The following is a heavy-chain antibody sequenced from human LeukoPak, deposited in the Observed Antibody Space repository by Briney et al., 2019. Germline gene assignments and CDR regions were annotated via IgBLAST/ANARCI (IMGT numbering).Heavy chain of an antibody. CDR3: AKSDDFWSGYYDY. J-gene: IGHJ4*02. CDR1: GFTFSSYA. Sequence: PGGSLRLSCAASGFTFSSYAMSWVRQAPGKGREWVSAISGSGGSTYYADSVKGRFTISRDNSKNTLYLQMNSLRAEDTAVYYCAKSDDFWSGYYDYWGQGTLVTVSS. V-gene: IGHV3-23*01. D-gene: IGHD3-3*01. CDR2: ISGSGGST.